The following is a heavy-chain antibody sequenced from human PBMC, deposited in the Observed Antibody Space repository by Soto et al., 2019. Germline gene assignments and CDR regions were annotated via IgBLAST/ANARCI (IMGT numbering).Heavy chain of an antibody. V-gene: IGHV3-30-3*01. CDR1: GFTFSSYA. CDR2: ISYDGSNK. J-gene: IGHJ4*02. D-gene: IGHD3-22*01. CDR3: ASAPGDSSGYYPVDY. Sequence: GGTLRLSCAASGFTFSSYAMHWVRQAPGKGLEWVAVISYDGSNKYYADSVKGRFTISRDNSKNTLYLQMNSLRAEDTAVYYCASAPGDSSGYYPVDYWGQGTLVTVSS.